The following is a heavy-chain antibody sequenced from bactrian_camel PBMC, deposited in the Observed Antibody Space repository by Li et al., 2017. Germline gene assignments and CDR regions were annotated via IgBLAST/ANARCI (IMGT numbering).Heavy chain of an antibody. J-gene: IGHJ4*01. CDR1: GYIGSNYV. CDR2: MDSDGNT. V-gene: IGHV3S53*01. D-gene: IGHD2*01. CDR3: AAETPTWDSGDVRKRSVPIMCSTSYDYKI. Sequence: HVQLVESGGGSVQAGGSLRLSCAVSGYIGSNYVLGWFRQLPGKQREEVATMDSDGNTRYRNSVKGRFTISQDNAKNTVYLQMNSLEPEDTGMYYCAAETPTWDSGDVRKRSVPIMCSTSYDYKIWGQGTQVTVS.